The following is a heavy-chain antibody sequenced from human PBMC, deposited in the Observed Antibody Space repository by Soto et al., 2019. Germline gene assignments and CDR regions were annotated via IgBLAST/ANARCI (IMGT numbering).Heavy chain of an antibody. CDR2: IYYSGST. J-gene: IGHJ5*02. Sequence: SETLSLTCTVSGGSISSSSYYWGWIRQPPGKGLEWIGSIYYSGSTYYNPSLKSRVTISVDTSKNQFSLKLSSVTAADTAVYYCARVNSGYYLNWFDPWGQGTLVTVSS. V-gene: IGHV4-39*01. D-gene: IGHD3-3*01. CDR1: GGSISSSSYY. CDR3: ARVNSGYYLNWFDP.